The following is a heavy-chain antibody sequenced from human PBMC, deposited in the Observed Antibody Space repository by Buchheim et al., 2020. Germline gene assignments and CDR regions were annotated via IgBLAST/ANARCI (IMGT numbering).Heavy chain of an antibody. CDR2: INPNSGGT. CDR3: ARGLEGWGMVHYYYYGMDV. D-gene: IGHD2-8*01. Sequence: QVQLVQSGAEVKKPGASVKVSCKASGYTFTGYYMHWVRQAPGQGLEWMGRINPNSGGTNYAQKFQGRVTMPRDTSISTAYMELSRLRSEDTAVYYCARGLEGWGMVHYYYYGMDVWGQGTT. J-gene: IGHJ6*02. CDR1: GYTFTGYY. V-gene: IGHV1-2*06.